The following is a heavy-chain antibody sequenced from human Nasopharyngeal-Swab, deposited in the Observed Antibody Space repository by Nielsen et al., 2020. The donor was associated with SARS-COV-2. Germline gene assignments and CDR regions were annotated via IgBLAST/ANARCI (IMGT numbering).Heavy chain of an antibody. CDR2: IKQDGSEK. D-gene: IGHD3-22*01. V-gene: IGHV3-7*05. Sequence: GGSLRLSCAASGFTFSSYWMSWVRQAPGKGLEWVANIKQDGSEKYYVDSVKGRFTISRDNAKNSLYLQMNSLRAEDTAVYYCARARITMIVVVNAFDIWGQGTMVTVSS. J-gene: IGHJ3*02. CDR3: ARARITMIVVVNAFDI. CDR1: GFTFSSYW.